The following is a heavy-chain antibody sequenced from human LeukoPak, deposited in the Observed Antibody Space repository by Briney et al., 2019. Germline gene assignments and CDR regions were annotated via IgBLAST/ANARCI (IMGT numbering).Heavy chain of an antibody. V-gene: IGHV4-34*01. CDR1: GGSFSGYY. J-gene: IGHJ6*03. CDR2: INHSGST. D-gene: IGHD2-8*02. Sequence: ETLSLTCVVYGGSFSGYYWSWLRQPPGKGLEWIGEINHSGSTNYNPSLTSRVTISVDTSNNQFSLKLSSVTAADTAVYYCARVGTGGYYYYYMDVWGKGTTVTVSS. CDR3: ARVGTGGYYYYYMDV.